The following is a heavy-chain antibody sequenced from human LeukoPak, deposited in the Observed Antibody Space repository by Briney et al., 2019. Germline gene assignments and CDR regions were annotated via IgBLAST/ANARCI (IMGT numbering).Heavy chain of an antibody. CDR2: INPNSGAT. Sequence: ASVKVSCKASGYTFTDYYMHWVRQAPGQGLEWMGRINPNSGATNYAQRFQDRVTMTRDTSISTAYMELSRLRSDDTAVYYCARDAYYYDSSGYCDYWGQGTLVTVSS. J-gene: IGHJ4*02. CDR1: GYTFTDYY. CDR3: ARDAYYYDSSGYCDY. V-gene: IGHV1-2*06. D-gene: IGHD3-22*01.